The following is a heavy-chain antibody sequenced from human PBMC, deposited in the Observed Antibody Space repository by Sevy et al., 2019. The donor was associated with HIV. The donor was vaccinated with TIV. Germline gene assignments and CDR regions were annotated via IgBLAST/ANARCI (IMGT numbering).Heavy chain of an antibody. D-gene: IGHD3-10*01. CDR3: AGEMVQGVYYYYGMDV. J-gene: IGHJ6*02. CDR1: GGSISSYY. Sequence: SETLSLTCTVSGGSISSYYWSWIRQPPGKGLEWIGYIYYSGSTNYNPSLKRRVTISVDTSKNQFSLKLSSVTAADTAAYYCAGEMVQGVYYYYGMDVWGQGTTVTVSS. CDR2: IYYSGST. V-gene: IGHV4-59*01.